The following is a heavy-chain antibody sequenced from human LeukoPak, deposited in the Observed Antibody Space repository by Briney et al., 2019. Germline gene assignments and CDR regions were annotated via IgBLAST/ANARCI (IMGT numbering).Heavy chain of an antibody. J-gene: IGHJ4*02. D-gene: IGHD4-17*01. V-gene: IGHV3-30*02. CDR2: IQFDGTYK. CDR1: GFTFSSYA. CDR3: AKGRGYGDYVPFEY. Sequence: PGGSLRLSCAASGFTFSSYAMHWVRQAPGKGLEWVAFIQFDGTYKFYADSVKARFTISRDNSKNTLYLQMNSLRAEDTAVYYCAKGRGYGDYVPFEYWGQGSLVTASS.